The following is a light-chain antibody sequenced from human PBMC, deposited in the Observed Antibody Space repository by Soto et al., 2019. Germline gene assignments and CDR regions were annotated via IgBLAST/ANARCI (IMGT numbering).Light chain of an antibody. V-gene: IGLV2-11*01. J-gene: IGLJ1*01. CDR3: CSYVYGYTHYV. Sequence: QSVLTQPPSVSGSPGQSATISCTGTRSDVGAYNYVSWYQQHPGKAPKLMICDVSQRPSGVPDRFSGSKSGTTASLTISGLQAEVEANYFCCSYVYGYTHYVFVTGTMVTVL. CDR2: DVS. CDR1: RSDVGAYNY.